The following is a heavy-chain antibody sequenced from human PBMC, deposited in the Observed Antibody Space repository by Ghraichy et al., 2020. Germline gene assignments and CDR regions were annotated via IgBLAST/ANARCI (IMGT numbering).Heavy chain of an antibody. D-gene: IGHD3-3*01. CDR2: ISWNSGSI. CDR1: GFTFDDYA. V-gene: IGHV3-9*01. CDR3: AKDIYTIFGDYYYYYMDV. J-gene: IGHJ6*03. Sequence: GGSLRLSCAASGFTFDDYAMHWVRQAPGKGLEWVSGISWNSGSIGYADSVKGRFTISRDNAKNSLYLQMNSLRAEDTALYYCAKDIYTIFGDYYYYYMDVWGKGTTVTVSS.